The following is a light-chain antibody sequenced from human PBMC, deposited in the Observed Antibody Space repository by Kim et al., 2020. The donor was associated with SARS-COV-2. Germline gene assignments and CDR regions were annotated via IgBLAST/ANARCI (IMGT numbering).Light chain of an antibody. V-gene: IGKV3-20*01. CDR3: QQYGSSPS. CDR1: QSVSSSY. J-gene: IGKJ4*01. CDR2: GAS. Sequence: SLSPGERSTLSCRASQSVSSSYLAWYQQKPGQAPRLLIYGASSRATGIPDRFSGSGSGTDFTLTISRLEPEDFAVYYCQQYGSSPSFGGGTKVDI.